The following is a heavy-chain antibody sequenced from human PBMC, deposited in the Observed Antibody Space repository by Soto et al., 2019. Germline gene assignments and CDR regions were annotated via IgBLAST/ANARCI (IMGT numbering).Heavy chain of an antibody. V-gene: IGHV1-3*01. Sequence: ASVKVSCKASGYTFTSYAMHWVRQAPGQRLEWMGWINAGNGNTKYSQKFQGRVTITRDTSASTAYMELSSLRSEDTAVYYCARGGIVGATATFYYYYGMDVWGQGTTVTVSS. J-gene: IGHJ6*02. CDR3: ARGGIVGATATFYYYYGMDV. CDR1: GYTFTSYA. CDR2: INAGNGNT. D-gene: IGHD1-26*01.